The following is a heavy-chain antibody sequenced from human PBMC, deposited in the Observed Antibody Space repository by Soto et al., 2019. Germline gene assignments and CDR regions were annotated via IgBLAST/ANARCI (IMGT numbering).Heavy chain of an antibody. D-gene: IGHD6-13*01. CDR3: ARYYSSGWCPDY. CDR2: ISYDGNNK. CDR1: GFPFSAEA. J-gene: IGHJ4*02. V-gene: IGHV3-30-3*01. Sequence: QVQLVESGGGVVQPGNSLRLSCAGSGFPFSAEAMHWVRQAPGKGLEWVAAISYDGNNKQHADSVKGRFTVSRDNSKNTLYLQINSLRPEDTAVYYCARYYSSGWCPDYWGQGSLVTVSS.